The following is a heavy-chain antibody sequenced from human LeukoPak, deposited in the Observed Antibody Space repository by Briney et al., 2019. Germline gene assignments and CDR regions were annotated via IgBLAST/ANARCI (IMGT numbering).Heavy chain of an antibody. CDR2: ISSDGTNK. J-gene: IGHJ6*02. CDR1: GFIFSSYD. V-gene: IGHV3-30*18. Sequence: GGSLRLSCAASGFIFSSYDMHWARQAPGKGLEWVAPISSDGTNKYYADSVKGRFTISRDNSKNTLYLQMNSLRGEDTALYYCVKVLVTYTVDVWGQGTTVTVSS. D-gene: IGHD1-1*01. CDR3: VKVLVTYTVDV.